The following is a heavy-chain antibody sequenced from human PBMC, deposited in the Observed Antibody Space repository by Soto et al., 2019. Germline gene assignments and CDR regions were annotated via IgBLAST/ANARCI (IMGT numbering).Heavy chain of an antibody. CDR3: AKDRSSGWYDAFDI. CDR2: ISYDGSNK. Sequence: GGSLRLSCAASGFTFSSYGMHWVRQAPGKGLEWVAVISYDGSNKYYADSVKGRFTISRDNSKNTLYLQMNSLRAEDTAVYYCAKDRSSGWYDAFDIWGQGTMVTVS. V-gene: IGHV3-30*18. CDR1: GFTFSSYG. D-gene: IGHD6-19*01. J-gene: IGHJ3*02.